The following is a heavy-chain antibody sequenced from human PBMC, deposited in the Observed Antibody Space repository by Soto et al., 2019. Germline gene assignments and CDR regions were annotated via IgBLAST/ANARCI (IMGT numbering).Heavy chain of an antibody. Sequence: EVQLVESGGGLVQPGGSLRLSCVASGFTIENSVMHWVRQTPGKGLMWVSRITGAGDGTLYADSVQGRFTISRDNAKNTVYLHMTGLRVEETAVYYCARAQKGRQLSLNVFDLWGQGITVTVSS. CDR3: ARAQKGRQLSLNVFDL. J-gene: IGHJ3*01. V-gene: IGHV3-74*01. CDR2: ITGAGDGT. D-gene: IGHD3-10*01. CDR1: GFTIENSV.